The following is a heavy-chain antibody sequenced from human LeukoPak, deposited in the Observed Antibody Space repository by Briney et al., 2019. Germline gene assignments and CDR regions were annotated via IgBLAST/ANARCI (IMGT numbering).Heavy chain of an antibody. J-gene: IGHJ6*03. Sequence: SETLSLTCSVSGDSITSPISSHYWSWIRQPPGKGLEWIAYIYYTGGTNYNPSLESRLTISRDTSRNQFFLKVNSVTAADTAVYYCARGLPMDVWGKGTSVTVSS. CDR1: GDSITSPISSHY. CDR2: IYYTGGT. V-gene: IGHV4-59*11. CDR3: ARGLPMDV.